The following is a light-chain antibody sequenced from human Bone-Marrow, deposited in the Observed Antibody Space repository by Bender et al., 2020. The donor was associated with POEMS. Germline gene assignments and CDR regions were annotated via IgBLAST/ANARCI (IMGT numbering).Light chain of an antibody. Sequence: QSVLTQPPSLSGAPGQRVTISCTGSSSNIGAHYDVHWYQQLPGAAPKLLIYANTNRPSGVPDRFSGSKSGSSASLAITGLQSEDEADYYCCSYAGSTTFLVFGGGTKLTVL. CDR1: SSNIGAHYD. V-gene: IGLV1-40*01. CDR2: ANT. J-gene: IGLJ2*01. CDR3: CSYAGSTTFLV.